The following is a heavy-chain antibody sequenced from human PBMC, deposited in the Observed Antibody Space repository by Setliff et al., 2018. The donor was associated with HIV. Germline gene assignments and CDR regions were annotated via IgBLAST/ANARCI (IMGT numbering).Heavy chain of an antibody. Sequence: PSETLSLTCTVSGGSISSRTYYWGCIRQPPGKGLEWIGSIYNSGTTNYNPSLKSRVTMSVDTSKNQFSLKLTSVTAADTAVYYCARDRHSSGLGSYGPWGPGILVTVSS. CDR2: IYNSGTT. J-gene: IGHJ5*02. V-gene: IGHV4-39*07. CDR1: GGSISSRTYY. D-gene: IGHD3-10*01. CDR3: ARDRHSSGLGSYGP.